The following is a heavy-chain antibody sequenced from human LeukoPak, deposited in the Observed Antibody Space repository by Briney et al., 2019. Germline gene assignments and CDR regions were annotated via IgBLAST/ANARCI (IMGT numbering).Heavy chain of an antibody. CDR1: GGSISSYY. CDR3: ARSPSGYDFSDYYMDV. Sequence: SETLSLTCTVSGGSISSYYWSWIRQPAGKGLEWIGRIYTSGSTNYNPSLKGRVTMSVDTSKNQFSLKLSSVTAADTAVYYCARSPSGYDFSDYYMDVWGKGTTVTVSS. CDR2: IYTSGST. V-gene: IGHV4-4*07. J-gene: IGHJ6*03. D-gene: IGHD3-3*01.